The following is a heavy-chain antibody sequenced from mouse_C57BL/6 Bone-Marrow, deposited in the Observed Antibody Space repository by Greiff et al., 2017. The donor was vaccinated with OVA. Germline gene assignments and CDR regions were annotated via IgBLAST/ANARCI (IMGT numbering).Heavy chain of an antibody. CDR1: GYTFTSYG. D-gene: IGHD1-1*01. Sequence: VQRVESGAELARPGASVKLSCKASGYTFTSYGISWVKQRTGQGLEWIGEIYPRSGNTYYNEKFKGKATLTADKSSSTAYMELRSLTSEDSAVYFCARLYYYYFDYWGQGTTLTVSS. J-gene: IGHJ2*01. V-gene: IGHV1-81*01. CDR2: IYPRSGNT. CDR3: ARLYYYYFDY.